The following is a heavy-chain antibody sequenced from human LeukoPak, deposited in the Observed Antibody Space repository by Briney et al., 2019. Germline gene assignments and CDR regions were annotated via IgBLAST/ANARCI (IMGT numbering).Heavy chain of an antibody. D-gene: IGHD3-10*01. J-gene: IGHJ4*02. V-gene: IGHV3-30-3*01. CDR3: ASMVRGPKEVY. CDR2: ISDDGSKK. CDR1: GFTFSTYS. Sequence: PGRSLRLSCAASGFTFSTYSIHWVRQAPGKGLEWVAVISDDGSKKYYADSVKGRFTISRDNSKNTLYLQMNSLRAEDTAVYYCASMVRGPKEVYWGQGTLVTVSS.